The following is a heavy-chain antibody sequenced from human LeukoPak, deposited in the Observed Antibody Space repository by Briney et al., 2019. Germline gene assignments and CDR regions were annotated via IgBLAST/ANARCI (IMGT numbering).Heavy chain of an antibody. CDR3: VKDSNYDFWSGYYKGFDN. J-gene: IGHJ4*02. CDR1: GFTFDDYG. V-gene: IGHV3-20*04. D-gene: IGHD3-3*01. CDR2: ISRDGGRT. Sequence: GGSLRLSCAASGFTSGFTFDDYGMNWVRQVPGKGLEWVSGISRDGGRTGYADSVQGRFTISRDNSRNSLHLQMNSLRVEDTAFYYCVKDSNYDFWSGYYKGFDNWGQGTLVTVSS.